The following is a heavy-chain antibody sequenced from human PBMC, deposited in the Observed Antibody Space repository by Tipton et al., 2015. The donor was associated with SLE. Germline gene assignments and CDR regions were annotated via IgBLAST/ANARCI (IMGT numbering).Heavy chain of an antibody. CDR2: IYTSGST. V-gene: IGHV4-61*02. Sequence: TLSLTCTVSGGSFTSGTYYWSWIRQPAGKGLEWIGRIYTSGSTNYNPSLKSRVTISVDTSKNQFSLKLSSVTAADTAVYYCARHKDFLEWLSSANWFGPWGQETLVTVSS. D-gene: IGHD3-3*01. CDR1: GGSFTSGTYY. J-gene: IGHJ5*02. CDR3: ARHKDFLEWLSSANWFGP.